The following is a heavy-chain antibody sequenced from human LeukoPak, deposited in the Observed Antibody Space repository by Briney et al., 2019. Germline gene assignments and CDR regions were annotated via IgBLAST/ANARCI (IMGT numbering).Heavy chain of an antibody. CDR2: IYYSGST. D-gene: IGHD1-26*01. CDR3: AREGYLGQLPDY. Sequence: SETLSLTCTVSGGSISSYYWSWIRQPPGKGLEWIGYIYYSGSTNYNPSLKSRVTISVDTSKNQFSLKLSSVTAADTAVYYRAREGYLGQLPDYWGQGTLVTVSS. J-gene: IGHJ4*02. V-gene: IGHV4-59*01. CDR1: GGSISSYY.